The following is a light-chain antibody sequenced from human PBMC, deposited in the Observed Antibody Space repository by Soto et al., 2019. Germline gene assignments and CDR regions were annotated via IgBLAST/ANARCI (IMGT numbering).Light chain of an antibody. V-gene: IGKV3-20*01. CDR3: QQYGSSPRT. J-gene: IGKJ1*01. CDR2: DAS. CDR1: QSVSSSY. Sequence: EIVLTQSPGTLSLSPGERATLSCRASQSVSSSYLAWYQQKPGQAPSLLIYDASSRATGIPDRFSGSGSGTDFTLTISRLEPEDFAVYYCQQYGSSPRTFGQGTKLEIK.